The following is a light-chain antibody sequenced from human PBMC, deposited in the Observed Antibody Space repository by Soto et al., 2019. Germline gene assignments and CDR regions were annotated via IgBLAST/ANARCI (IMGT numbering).Light chain of an antibody. CDR3: QTWGTGIVV. J-gene: IGLJ2*01. CDR1: SGHSSYA. Sequence: QPVLTQSPSASASLGASVKLTCTLSSGHSSYAIAWHQQQPEKGPRYLMKLNSDGSHSKGDGIPERFSGASSGAERYLTISSLQSEDEADYYFQTWGTGIVVFGVGTQVTVL. CDR2: LNSDGSH. V-gene: IGLV4-69*01.